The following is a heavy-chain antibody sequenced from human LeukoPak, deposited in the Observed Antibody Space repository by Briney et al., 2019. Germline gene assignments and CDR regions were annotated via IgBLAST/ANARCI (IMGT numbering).Heavy chain of an antibody. CDR1: GGTFTSYA. V-gene: IGHV1-69*06. Sequence: GASVTVSCKASGGTFTSYAISWVRQAPGQGLEWMGRIIPIFGTANYAQKFQGRVTITADKSTSTAYMGLSSLRSEDTAVYYCARGDSLRWLFYMDVWGKGTTVTVSS. CDR2: IIPIFGTA. D-gene: IGHD4-23*01. J-gene: IGHJ6*03. CDR3: ARGDSLRWLFYMDV.